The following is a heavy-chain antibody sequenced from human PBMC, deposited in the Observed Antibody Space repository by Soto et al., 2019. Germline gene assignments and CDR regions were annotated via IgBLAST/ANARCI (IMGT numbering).Heavy chain of an antibody. Sequence: GGSLRLSCAASGFTFSSYWMSWVRQAPGKGLEWVANIKQDGSEKYYVDSVKGRFTISRDNAKNSLYLQMNSLRAEDTAVYYCARDTVPGLFPNNWLDPWGQGTLVTVSS. CDR1: GFTFSSYW. J-gene: IGHJ5*02. V-gene: IGHV3-7*01. D-gene: IGHD4-4*01. CDR3: ARDTVPGLFPNNWLDP. CDR2: IKQDGSEK.